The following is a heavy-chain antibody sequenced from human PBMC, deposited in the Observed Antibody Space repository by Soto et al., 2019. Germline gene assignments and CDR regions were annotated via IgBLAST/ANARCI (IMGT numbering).Heavy chain of an antibody. CDR3: ATTTVTHFDY. CDR2: ISGSGGST. V-gene: IGHV3-23*01. CDR1: GFTFSRYA. Sequence: GGSLRLSCAASGFTFSRYAISWVRQALGKGLEWVASISGSGGSTYYADSVKGRLTISRDTSKNTLYLQMNSLRAEDTAVYYCATTTVTHFDYWGQGAPVTVSS. J-gene: IGHJ4*02. D-gene: IGHD4-4*01.